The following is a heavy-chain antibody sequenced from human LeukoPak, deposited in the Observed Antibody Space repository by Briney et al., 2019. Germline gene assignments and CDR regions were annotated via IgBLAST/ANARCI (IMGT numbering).Heavy chain of an antibody. J-gene: IGHJ4*02. CDR1: GYTFTNYA. V-gene: IGHV1-18*01. CDR3: ARVSSSWYNFDY. D-gene: IGHD6-13*01. CDR2: ISAYNGNT. Sequence: ASVKVSCEASGYTFTNYAISWVRQAPGQGLEWVGWISAYNGNTNYAQKFQGRVTMTRDTSISTAYMELSRLRSDDTAVYYCARVSSSWYNFDYWGQGTLATVSS.